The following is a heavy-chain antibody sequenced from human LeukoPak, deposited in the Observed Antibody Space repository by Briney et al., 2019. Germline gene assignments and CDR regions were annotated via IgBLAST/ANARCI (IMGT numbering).Heavy chain of an antibody. V-gene: IGHV3-48*03. CDR3: ARDPTGAWTRDYGMDV. D-gene: IGHD1-26*01. J-gene: IGHJ6*02. CDR1: GFTFSSYE. CDR2: ISSSGSTI. Sequence: GGSLRLSCAASGFTFSSYEMNWVRQAPGKGLEWVSYISSSGSTIYYADSVKGRFTISRDNAKNSLYLQMNSLRAEDTAVYYCARDPTGAWTRDYGMDVWGQETMVTVSS.